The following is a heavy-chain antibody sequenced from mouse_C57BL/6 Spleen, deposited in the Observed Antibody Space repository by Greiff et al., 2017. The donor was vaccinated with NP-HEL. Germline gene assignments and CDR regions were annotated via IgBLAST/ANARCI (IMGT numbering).Heavy chain of an antibody. CDR1: GYSITSGYY. Sequence: EVQRVESGPGLVKPSQSLSLTCSVTGYSITSGYYWNWIRQFPGNKLEWMGYISYDGSNNYNPSLKNRISITRDTSKNQFFLKLNSVTTEDTATYYCARDRGYYWYFDVWGTGTTVTVSS. CDR3: ARDRGYYWYFDV. D-gene: IGHD2-2*01. CDR2: ISYDGSN. J-gene: IGHJ1*03. V-gene: IGHV3-6*01.